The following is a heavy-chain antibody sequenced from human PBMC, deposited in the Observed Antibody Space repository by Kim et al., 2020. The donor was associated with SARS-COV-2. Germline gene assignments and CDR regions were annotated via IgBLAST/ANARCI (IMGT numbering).Heavy chain of an antibody. V-gene: IGHV3-53*01. Sequence: GGSLRLSCAASGFTVSSNYMSWVRQAPGKGLEWVSVIYSGGSTYYADSVKGRFTISRDNSKNTLYLQMNSLRAEDTAVYYCARVPVDTAMGAFDYWGQGTLVTVSS. D-gene: IGHD5-18*01. CDR2: IYSGGST. CDR1: GFTVSSNY. CDR3: ARVPVDTAMGAFDY. J-gene: IGHJ4*02.